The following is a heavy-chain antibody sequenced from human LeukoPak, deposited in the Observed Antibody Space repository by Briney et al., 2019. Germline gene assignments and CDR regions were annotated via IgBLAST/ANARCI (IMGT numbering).Heavy chain of an antibody. V-gene: IGHV4-38-2*02. J-gene: IGHJ6*03. CDR1: GYSISSGYY. D-gene: IGHD7-27*01. CDR2: IYHSGST. Sequence: SETLSLTCTVSGYSISSGYYWGWIRQPPGKGLEWIGSIYHSGSTYYNPSLKSRVTISVDTSKNQFSLKLRSVTAADTAVYYCARGLGLMDVWGKGTTVTVSS. CDR3: ARGLGLMDV.